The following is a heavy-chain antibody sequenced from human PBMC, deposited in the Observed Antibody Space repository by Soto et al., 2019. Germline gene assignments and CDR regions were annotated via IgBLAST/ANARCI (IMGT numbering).Heavy chain of an antibody. CDR2: INHSGST. Sequence: QVQLQQWGAGLLKPSETLSLTCAVYGGSFSGYYWSWIRQPPGKGLEWIGEINHSGSTNYNPSLKSRVTISVDTSKNQFSLKLSSVTAADTAVYYCARGVRLLYNPFDYWGQGTLVTVSS. V-gene: IGHV4-34*01. J-gene: IGHJ4*02. D-gene: IGHD1-20*01. CDR1: GGSFSGYY. CDR3: ARGVRLLYNPFDY.